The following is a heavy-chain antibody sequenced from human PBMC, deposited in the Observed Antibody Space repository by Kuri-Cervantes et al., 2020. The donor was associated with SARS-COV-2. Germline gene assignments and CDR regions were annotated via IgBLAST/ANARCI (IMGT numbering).Heavy chain of an antibody. Sequence: LSLTCAASGFTFSSYAMHWVRQAPGKGLEWVAVISYDGSNKYYADSVKGRFTISRDNSKNTLYLQMNSLRAEDTAVYYCARAGGGSYYYGTDVWGQGTTVTVSS. CDR2: ISYDGSNK. D-gene: IGHD1-26*01. CDR3: ARAGGGSYYYGTDV. J-gene: IGHJ6*02. CDR1: GFTFSSYA. V-gene: IGHV3-30-3*01.